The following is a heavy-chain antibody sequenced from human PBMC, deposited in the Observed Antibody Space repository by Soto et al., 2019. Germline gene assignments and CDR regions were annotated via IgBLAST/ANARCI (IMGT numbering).Heavy chain of an antibody. CDR1: GGTFSMYA. CDR2: IIPIFGTA. CDR3: ARDSVAARPKDYYYYGMDV. V-gene: IGHV1-69*13. D-gene: IGHD6-6*01. Sequence: SVKVSCKASGGTFSMYASSCGLQSPLQGLEWMGGIIPIFGTANYAQKFQGRVTITADESTSTAYMELSSLRSEDTAVYYCARDSVAARPKDYYYYGMDVWGQGTTVTVSS. J-gene: IGHJ6*02.